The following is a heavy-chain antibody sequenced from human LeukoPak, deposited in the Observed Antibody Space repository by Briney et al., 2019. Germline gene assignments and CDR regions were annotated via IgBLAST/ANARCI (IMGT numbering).Heavy chain of an antibody. CDR3: ARALTYYYGSGNVMDV. V-gene: IGHV4-61*02. J-gene: IGHJ6*04. Sequence: PSETLSLTCTVSGGSISSGSYYWSWIRQPAGKGLEWIGRIYTSGSTNYNPSLKSRVTISVDTSKNQFSLKLSSVTAADTAAYYCARALTYYYGSGNVMDVWGKGTTVTISS. CDR1: GGSISSGSYY. CDR2: IYTSGST. D-gene: IGHD3-10*01.